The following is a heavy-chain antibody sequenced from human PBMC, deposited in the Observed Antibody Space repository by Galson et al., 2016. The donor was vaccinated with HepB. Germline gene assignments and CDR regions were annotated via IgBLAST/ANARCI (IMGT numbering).Heavy chain of an antibody. J-gene: IGHJ6*02. D-gene: IGHD2-15*01. CDR3: AKLSCGGICYAAYFYALDV. Sequence: LRLSCAVSGFSFSDYAMSWVRQGPGKRLEWVSTISSDGDNKHYLDSVKGRFTVSRDNSKNTLDLQMNSLRAEDTAVYYCAKLSCGGICYAAYFYALDVWGQVTPVTGSS. V-gene: IGHV3-23*01. CDR1: GFSFSDYA. CDR2: ISSDGDNK.